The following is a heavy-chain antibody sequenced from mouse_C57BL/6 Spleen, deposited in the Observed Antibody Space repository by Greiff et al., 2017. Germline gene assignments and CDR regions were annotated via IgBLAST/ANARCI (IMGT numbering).Heavy chain of an antibody. CDR2: FYPGGGSI. CDR3: ASHEDDDCDLYFDG. Sequence: VKLVESGAELVKPGASVKLSCKASGYTFTEYTIHWVKQRSGQGLEWIGWFYPGGGSIKYNEKFEDKATMTADKSSSTVYMELSSVTSEDSAVYFCASHEDDDCDLYFDGWGTGTTVTVA. CDR1: GYTFTEYT. V-gene: IGHV1-62-2*01. D-gene: IGHD2-4*01. J-gene: IGHJ1*03.